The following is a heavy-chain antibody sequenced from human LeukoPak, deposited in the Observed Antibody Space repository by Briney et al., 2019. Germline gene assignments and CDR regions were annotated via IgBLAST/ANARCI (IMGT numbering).Heavy chain of an antibody. CDR2: ISYDGSNK. CDR1: GFSFSSYG. D-gene: IGHD2/OR15-2a*01. CDR3: VKEAEVSPLSYFDH. J-gene: IGHJ4*02. Sequence: GGSLRLSCAASGFSFSSYGMHWVRQAPGKGLKWVAVISYDGSNKYYADSVKGRFTISRDNSKNTLYLQMSSLRAEDTALYYCVKEAEVSPLSYFDHWGQGTLVAVSS. V-gene: IGHV3-30*18.